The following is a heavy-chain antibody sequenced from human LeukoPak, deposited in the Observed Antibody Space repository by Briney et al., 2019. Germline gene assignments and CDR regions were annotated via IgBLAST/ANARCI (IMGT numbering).Heavy chain of an antibody. CDR3: ARLLSRYCSSTSCYSMDV. V-gene: IGHV4-38-2*01. Sequence: SETLSLTCAVSGYSISSGYYWGWIRQPPGKGLEWIGSLYHSGSTYYNPSLKSRATISVDTFKNQFSLKLSSVTAADTAVYYCARLLSRYCSSTSCYSMDVWGKGTTVTVSS. CDR2: LYHSGST. J-gene: IGHJ6*03. D-gene: IGHD2-2*02. CDR1: GYSISSGYY.